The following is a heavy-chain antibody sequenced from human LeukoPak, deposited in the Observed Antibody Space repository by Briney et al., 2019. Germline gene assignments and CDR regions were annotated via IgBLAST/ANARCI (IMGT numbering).Heavy chain of an antibody. CDR2: INHSGRT. J-gene: IGHJ6*03. Sequence: SGTLSLTCAVYGGSFSGYYWSWLRQPPGKGVEGVGEINHSGRTNYKPSIKSGGPISVDKSKNQFSLKLSSVTAADTAVYYCARLVSPCYYYFYMDVWGKGTTVTISS. D-gene: IGHD6-13*01. CDR1: GGSFSGYY. V-gene: IGHV4-34*01. CDR3: ARLVSPCYYYFYMDV.